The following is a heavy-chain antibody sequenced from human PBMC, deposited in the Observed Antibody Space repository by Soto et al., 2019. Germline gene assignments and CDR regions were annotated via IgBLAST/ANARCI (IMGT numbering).Heavy chain of an antibody. CDR1: GGSFSGYY. D-gene: IGHD1-7*01. CDR2: INHSGST. J-gene: IGHJ4*02. CDR3: ARDKTTGLFDY. V-gene: IGHV4-34*01. Sequence: QVQLQQWGAGLLKPSETLSLTCAVYGGSFSGYYWTWVRQPPGTGREWIGEINHSGSTNYNPSLKIRFTISVDTSKNQPSPKLTSVIAADTAVYYCARDKTTGLFDYWGQGTLVTVSS.